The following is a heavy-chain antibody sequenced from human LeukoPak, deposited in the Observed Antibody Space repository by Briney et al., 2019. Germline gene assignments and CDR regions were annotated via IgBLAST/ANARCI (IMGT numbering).Heavy chain of an antibody. Sequence: ASVKVSCKASGYTFTSYGISWVRQAPGQGLEWMGWISAYNGNTNYAQKLQGRVTMTTDTSTSTAYMELRSLRSDDTAVYYCATRIAARPVVDDYYYGMDVWGQGTTVTVSS. CDR2: ISAYNGNT. D-gene: IGHD6-6*01. J-gene: IGHJ6*02. CDR3: ATRIAARPVVDDYYYGMDV. V-gene: IGHV1-18*01. CDR1: GYTFTSYG.